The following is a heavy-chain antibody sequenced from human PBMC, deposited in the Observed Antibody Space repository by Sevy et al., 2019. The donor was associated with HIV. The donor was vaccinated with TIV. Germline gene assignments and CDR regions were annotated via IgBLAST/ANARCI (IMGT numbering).Heavy chain of an antibody. Sequence: GGSLRLSCAVSGFTVSSNYMSWVRQAPGKGLEWVSVIYTDGSTFYADSLKGRFTISRDNSKNTLYLQMNSLRAEDMAVYYCARLPYGNYWYFDLWGRGTLVTVSS. CDR1: GFTVSSNY. CDR3: ARLPYGNYWYFDL. J-gene: IGHJ2*01. D-gene: IGHD3-10*01. V-gene: IGHV3-53*01. CDR2: IYTDGST.